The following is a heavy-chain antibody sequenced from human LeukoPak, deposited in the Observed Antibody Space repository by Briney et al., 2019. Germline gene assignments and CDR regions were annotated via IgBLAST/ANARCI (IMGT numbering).Heavy chain of an antibody. D-gene: IGHD6-19*01. J-gene: IGHJ4*02. CDR2: IFSGGST. CDR3: ARGEAVAYY. Sequence: PGGSLRLSCAASGFTVSSNYMTWVRQAPGKGLEWVSAIFSGGSTYYADSVKGRFTISRDDSKSTLYLQMNSLRPDDTAVYYCARGEAVAYYWGQGTLVTVSS. CDR1: GFTVSSNY. V-gene: IGHV3-66*01.